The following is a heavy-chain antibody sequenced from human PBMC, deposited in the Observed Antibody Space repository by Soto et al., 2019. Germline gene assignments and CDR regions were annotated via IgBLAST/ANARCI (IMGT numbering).Heavy chain of an antibody. J-gene: IGHJ3*02. Sequence: GASVKVSCKASGYTLTSYGISWVRQAPGQGLEWMGWISAYNGNTNYAQKLQGRVTMTTDTSMSTAYMELRSLRSGDTAVYYCGRDTLCGSGWYGDAFDIWGQGTMVTVSS. CDR2: ISAYNGNT. CDR3: GRDTLCGSGWYGDAFDI. D-gene: IGHD6-19*01. V-gene: IGHV1-18*01. CDR1: GYTLTSYG.